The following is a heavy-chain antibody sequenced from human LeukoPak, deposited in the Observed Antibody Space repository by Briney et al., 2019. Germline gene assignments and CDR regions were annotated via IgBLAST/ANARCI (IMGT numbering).Heavy chain of an antibody. CDR2: ISGSGGST. CDR1: GFTFSSYA. CDR3: AKSWYYYDSSGQDAFDI. J-gene: IGHJ3*02. Sequence: GGSLRLSCAASGFTFSSYAMSWVRQAPGEGLEWVSAISGSGGSTYYADSVKGRFTISRDNSKNTLYLQMNSLRAEDTAVYYCAKSWYYYDSSGQDAFDIWGQGTMVTVSS. V-gene: IGHV3-23*01. D-gene: IGHD3-22*01.